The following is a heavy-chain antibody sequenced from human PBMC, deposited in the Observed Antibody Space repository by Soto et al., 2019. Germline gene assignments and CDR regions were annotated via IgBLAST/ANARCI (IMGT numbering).Heavy chain of an antibody. V-gene: IGHV1-18*01. Sequence: GASVKVSCKASGYTFTSYGISWVRQAPGQGLEWMGWISAYNGNTNYAQKLQGRVTMTTDTSTSTAYMELRSLRSDDTAVYYCARDQGRQLMAEDWFDPWGQGTLVTVSS. CDR1: GYTFTSYG. CDR2: ISAYNGNT. J-gene: IGHJ5*02. CDR3: ARDQGRQLMAEDWFDP. D-gene: IGHD6-6*01.